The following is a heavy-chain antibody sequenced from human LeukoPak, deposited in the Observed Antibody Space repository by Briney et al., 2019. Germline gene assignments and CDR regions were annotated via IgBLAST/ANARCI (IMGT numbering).Heavy chain of an antibody. CDR3: ASTPYYDSSGYNY. J-gene: IGHJ4*02. D-gene: IGHD3-22*01. CDR1: GYTFTGYG. V-gene: IGHV1-18*01. CDR2: ISAYNGNT. Sequence: GASVKVSCKASGYTFTGYGISWVRQAPGQGLEWMGWISAYNGNTNYAQKLQGRVTMTTDTSTSTVYMELRSLRSDDTAVYYCASTPYYDSSGYNYWGQGTLVTVSS.